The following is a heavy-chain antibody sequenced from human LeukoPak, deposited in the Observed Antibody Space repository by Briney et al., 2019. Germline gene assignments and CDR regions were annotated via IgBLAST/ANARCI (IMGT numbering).Heavy chain of an antibody. CDR2: ITFDLSIK. J-gene: IGHJ4*02. CDR1: ALTLSFYS. V-gene: IGHV3-48*01. D-gene: IGHD3-9*01. Sequence: GGSLRLSCASSALTLSFYSMNWVRQAPGKGLEWISHITFDLSIKDYADSVRGRFTISRDKAANALYLQMNSLRAEDTAVYYCVRDKDWAVDYWGQGTLISVSS. CDR3: VRDKDWAVDY.